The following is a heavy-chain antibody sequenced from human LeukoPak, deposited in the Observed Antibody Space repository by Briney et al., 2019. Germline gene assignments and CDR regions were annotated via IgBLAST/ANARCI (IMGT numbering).Heavy chain of an antibody. Sequence: SETLSLTCTVSGGSISSSSYYWGWIRQPPGKGLEWIGSIYYSGSTYYNPSLKSRVTISVDTSKNQFSLKLSSVTAADTAVYYCARQPRNINQWLSVYRGQGTLVTVSS. CDR2: IYYSGST. J-gene: IGHJ4*02. CDR3: ARQPRNINQWLSVY. V-gene: IGHV4-39*01. CDR1: GGSISSSSYY. D-gene: IGHD6-19*01.